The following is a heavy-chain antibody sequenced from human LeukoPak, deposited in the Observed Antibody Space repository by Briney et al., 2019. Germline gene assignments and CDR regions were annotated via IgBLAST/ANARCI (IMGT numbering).Heavy chain of an antibody. D-gene: IGHD2-2*01. CDR3: ARGSSTSAHFDY. CDR1: GYSFTSYY. Sequence: GASVKVSCKASGYSFTSYYLHWVRQAPGQGLEWTGIINPSSGNTSYTQKIQGRVTMTRDTSTSTVYMELSSLRSEDTAVYYCARGSSTSAHFDYWGRGTLVTVSS. CDR2: INPSSGNT. J-gene: IGHJ4*02. V-gene: IGHV1-46*01.